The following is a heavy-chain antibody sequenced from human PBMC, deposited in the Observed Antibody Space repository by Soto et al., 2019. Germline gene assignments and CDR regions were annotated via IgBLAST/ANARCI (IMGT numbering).Heavy chain of an antibody. CDR2: IYPGDSDN. Sequence: PGESLKISCKGSGYSFTSYWIGWVRQIPGKGLEWMGIIYPGDSDNRYSPSFQGQVTISADKSISNAYLQWSSLKASDTAMYYCARTYFCSGYQYYGMDVWGQGTTVTVSS. D-gene: IGHD3-3*01. V-gene: IGHV5-51*01. J-gene: IGHJ6*02. CDR1: GYSFTSYW. CDR3: ARTYFCSGYQYYGMDV.